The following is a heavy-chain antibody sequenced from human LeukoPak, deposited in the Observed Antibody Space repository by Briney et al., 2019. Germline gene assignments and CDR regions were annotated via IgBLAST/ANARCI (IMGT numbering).Heavy chain of an antibody. CDR1: GFTFSSYE. Sequence: GGSLRLSCAASGFTFSSYEMNWVRQAPGKGLGGVSYISSSGSTIYYADSVKGRFTISRDNAENSPYLQMNSLRAEDTAVYYCAELGITMIGGVWGKGTTVTISS. CDR3: AELGITMIGGV. D-gene: IGHD3-10*02. J-gene: IGHJ6*04. CDR2: ISSSGSTI. V-gene: IGHV3-48*03.